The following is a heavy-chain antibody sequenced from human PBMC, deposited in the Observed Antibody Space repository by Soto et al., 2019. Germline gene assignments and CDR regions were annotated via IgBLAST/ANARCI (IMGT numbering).Heavy chain of an antibody. CDR3: ARDLLNSSSPLTG. CDR2: IFPILGTA. V-gene: IGHV1-69*10. J-gene: IGHJ4*02. CDR1: GGTFSSHA. Sequence: SVKVSCKASGGTFSSHAVSWVRQAPGQGLEWIGGIFPILGTANHAQKFQGRVTITRDTSASTAYMELSSLRSEDTAVYYWARDLLNSSSPLTGWGQGTLVTVSS. D-gene: IGHD6-13*01.